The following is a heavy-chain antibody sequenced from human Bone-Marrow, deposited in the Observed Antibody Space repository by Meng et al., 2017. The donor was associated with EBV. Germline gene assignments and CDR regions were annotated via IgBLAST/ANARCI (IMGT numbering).Heavy chain of an antibody. CDR3: ARQLEVSSVTSLDY. Sequence: VQLVDAGGAVVQPGGSLTLSCAVSGVPFSSYGMHWVRQAPGKGLEWVALIWYDGSNKFYANSVKGRFTISRDNSKSTLYLQMNSLRPEDTAVYYCARQLEVSSVTSLDYWGLGTLVTVSS. J-gene: IGHJ4*02. V-gene: IGHV3-33*01. CDR2: IWYDGSNK. D-gene: IGHD4-17*01. CDR1: GVPFSSYG.